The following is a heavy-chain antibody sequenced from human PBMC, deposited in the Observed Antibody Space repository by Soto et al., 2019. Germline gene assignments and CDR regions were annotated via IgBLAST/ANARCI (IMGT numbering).Heavy chain of an antibody. V-gene: IGHV4-61*05. CDR3: ARAVEAPGNFQH. CDR1: GGSISSSSYY. CDR2: IYYSGST. Sequence: SETLSLTCTVSGGSISSSSYYWGWIRQPPGKGLEWIGYIYYSGSTNYNPSLKSRVTISVDTSKNQFSPKLSSVTAADTAVYYCARAVEAPGNFQHWGQGTLVTVSS. J-gene: IGHJ1*01. D-gene: IGHD3-10*01.